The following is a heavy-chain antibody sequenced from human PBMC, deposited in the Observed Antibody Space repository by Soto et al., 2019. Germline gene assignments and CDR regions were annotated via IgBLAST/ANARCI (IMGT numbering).Heavy chain of an antibody. CDR3: VTRSRGLQSSPPRLDS. CDR1: GFTFSDYG. V-gene: IGHV3-33*01. Sequence: GGSLRLSCTASGFTFSDYGMLWVRQAPGEGLEWVAVIWYDGSNEYYADSVKGRFTISRDDSKNILFLQMNSLRAEDTAVYYCVTRSRGLQSSPPRLDSWGQGTLVTVSS. D-gene: IGHD4-4*01. J-gene: IGHJ4*02. CDR2: IWYDGSNE.